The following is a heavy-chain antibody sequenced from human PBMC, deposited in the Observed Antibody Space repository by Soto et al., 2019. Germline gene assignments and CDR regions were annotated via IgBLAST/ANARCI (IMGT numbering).Heavy chain of an antibody. CDR1: GFIINNYA. Sequence: QVQLVESGGGVVQPGRSLRVSCAASGFIINNYAMHWVRQTPGKGLEWVAVISYVGSNKYYADSVKGRFTISRDNSKNTLYMEMNNLRPDDTAVYYCARRQDFGGPHYYYGMDVWGQGTTVTVSS. V-gene: IGHV3-30*04. CDR3: ARRQDFGGPHYYYGMDV. CDR2: ISYVGSNK. J-gene: IGHJ6*02. D-gene: IGHD3-3*01.